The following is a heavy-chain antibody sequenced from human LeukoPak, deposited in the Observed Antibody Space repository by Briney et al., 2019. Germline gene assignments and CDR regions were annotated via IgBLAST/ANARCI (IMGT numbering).Heavy chain of an antibody. D-gene: IGHD3-10*01. Sequence: PSETLSLTCTVSGGSISNGDPYWSWIRQHPGKGLEWIGQIYYSGSTYYNPSLKSRGIISVETSKNQFSLKLSSVTAADTAVYYCARGYGYYGSGGYYKYYFDYWGQGTLVTVSS. J-gene: IGHJ4*02. CDR3: ARGYGYYGSGGYYKYYFDY. CDR1: GGSISNGDPY. CDR2: IYYSGST. V-gene: IGHV4-31*03.